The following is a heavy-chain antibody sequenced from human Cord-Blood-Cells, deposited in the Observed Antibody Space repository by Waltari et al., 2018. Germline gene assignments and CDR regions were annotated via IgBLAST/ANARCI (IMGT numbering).Heavy chain of an antibody. V-gene: IGHV1-24*01. D-gene: IGHD6-13*01. J-gene: IGHJ4*02. Sequence: QVQLVQSGAEVKKPGASVKVSCKVSGYTPPELSLHWVLQAPGKGLEWMGGFDPEDGETIYAQKFQGRVTMTEDTSTDTAYMELSSLRSEDTAVYYCATGFVSSSWFDYWGQGTLVTVSS. CDR2: FDPEDGET. CDR1: GYTPPELS. CDR3: ATGFVSSSWFDY.